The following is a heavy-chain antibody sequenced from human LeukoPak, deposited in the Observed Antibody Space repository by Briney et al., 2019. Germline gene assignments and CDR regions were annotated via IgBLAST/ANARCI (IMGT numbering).Heavy chain of an antibody. CDR2: IYYSGST. CDR3: ARAHYYDTASFDY. Sequence: PSETLSLTCTVSGGSISSSSYYWGWIRQPPGKGLEWIGSIYYSGSTYYNPSLKSRVTISVDTSKNQFSLKLSSVTAADTAVYYCARAHYYDTASFDYWGQGTLVTVSS. V-gene: IGHV4-39*07. J-gene: IGHJ4*02. CDR1: GGSISSSSYY. D-gene: IGHD3-22*01.